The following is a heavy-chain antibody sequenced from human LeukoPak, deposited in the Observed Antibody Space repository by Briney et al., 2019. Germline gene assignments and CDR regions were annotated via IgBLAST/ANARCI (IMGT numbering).Heavy chain of an antibody. J-gene: IGHJ4*02. CDR2: IYSGDST. CDR3: ARGGLWFGELPLDY. CDR1: GFTVSSNY. Sequence: GGSLRLSCAASGFTVSSNYMTWVRQAPGKGLEWVSVIYSGDSTYYADSVKGRFTISRDNSKNTLYLQMNSLRTEDTAVYYCARGGLWFGELPLDYWGQGTLVTVSS. D-gene: IGHD3-10*01. V-gene: IGHV3-66*02.